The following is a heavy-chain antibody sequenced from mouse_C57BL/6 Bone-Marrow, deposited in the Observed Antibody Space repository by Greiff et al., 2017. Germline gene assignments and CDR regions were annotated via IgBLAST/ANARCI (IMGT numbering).Heavy chain of an antibody. Sequence: VQLQQPGAELVKPGASVKMSCKASGYTFTSYWITWVKQRPGKGLEWIGDIYPGSGSTNYNEKFKSKATLTVDKSSSTAYMQLSSLTSEDSAVYYCARPYYSNSWYFDVWGTGTTVTVSS. CDR2: IYPGSGST. CDR1: GYTFTSYW. V-gene: IGHV1-55*01. J-gene: IGHJ1*03. CDR3: ARPYYSNSWYFDV. D-gene: IGHD2-5*01.